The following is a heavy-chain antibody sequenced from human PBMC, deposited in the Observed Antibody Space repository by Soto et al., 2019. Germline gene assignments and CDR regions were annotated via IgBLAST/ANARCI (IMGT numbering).Heavy chain of an antibody. J-gene: IGHJ5*01. D-gene: IGHD1-1*01. Sequence: EVQLLESGGGLVQPGGSLRLSCAVSGFTFSSYAMTWVRQAPGKGLEWVSTISGGGSTTYYADSVKGRFTISKDNSKNTVHLQMNSLRAEDTAVYYCARDRPVNWNLLSPGDNWFDSWGQGTLVTVSS. CDR2: ISGGGSTT. CDR1: GFTFSSYA. CDR3: ARDRPVNWNLLSPGDNWFDS. V-gene: IGHV3-23*01.